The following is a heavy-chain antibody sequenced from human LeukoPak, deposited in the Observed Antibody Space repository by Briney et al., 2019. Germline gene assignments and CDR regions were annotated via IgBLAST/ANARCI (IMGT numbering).Heavy chain of an antibody. D-gene: IGHD3-10*01. V-gene: IGHV1-24*01. CDR2: FDPEDGET. Sequence: ASVKVSSKVSGYTLTELSMHWVRQAPGKGLEWMGGFDPEDGETIYAQKFQGRVTMTEDTSTDTAYMELSSLRSEDTAVYYCATEGITMVREPHWFDPWGQGTLVTVSS. CDR1: GYTLTELS. J-gene: IGHJ5*02. CDR3: ATEGITMVREPHWFDP.